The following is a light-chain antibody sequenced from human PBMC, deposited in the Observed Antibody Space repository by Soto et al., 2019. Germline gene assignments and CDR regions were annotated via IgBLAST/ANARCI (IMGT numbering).Light chain of an antibody. CDR2: DAS. Sequence: ESVLTQFPATLSLSPGERATLSCRASQSVSSYLAWYQQKPGQAPRLLIYDASNRATGIPARFSGSGSGTDFTLTISSLEPEDFAVYYCQQRSNWVTFGPGTKVDIK. CDR1: QSVSSY. CDR3: QQRSNWVT. V-gene: IGKV3-11*01. J-gene: IGKJ3*01.